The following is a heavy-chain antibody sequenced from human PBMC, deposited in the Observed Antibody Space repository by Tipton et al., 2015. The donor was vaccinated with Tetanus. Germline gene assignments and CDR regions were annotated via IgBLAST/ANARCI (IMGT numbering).Heavy chain of an antibody. Sequence: TLSLTCTVSGGSVSSGSYYWSWVRQPRGKGLEWIGYIYYTGSINYNPSLKSRVTISMDTSRNQFSLRLRSVTAADTAMYFCARGSGTFSLSISPNHFDSWGQGTLVTVSS. CDR1: GGSVSSGSYY. D-gene: IGHD2/OR15-2a*01. CDR2: IYYTGSI. CDR3: ARGSGTFSLSISPNHFDS. V-gene: IGHV4-61*01. J-gene: IGHJ4*02.